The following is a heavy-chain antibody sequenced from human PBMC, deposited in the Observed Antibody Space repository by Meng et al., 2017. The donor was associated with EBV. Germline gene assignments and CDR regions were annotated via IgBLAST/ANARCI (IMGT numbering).Heavy chain of an antibody. Sequence: QAERVQSGAEVKKPGASVKVSCKASGYTLTGYYKHWVRQAPGQGLEWMGRINPNSGGTNYAQKFQGRVTMTRDTSISTGYMELSRLRSDDTAVYYCAKGADLAAAGTFWFDPWGQGTLVTVSS. CDR1: GYTLTGYY. D-gene: IGHD6-13*01. CDR2: INPNSGGT. V-gene: IGHV1-2*06. CDR3: AKGADLAAAGTFWFDP. J-gene: IGHJ5*02.